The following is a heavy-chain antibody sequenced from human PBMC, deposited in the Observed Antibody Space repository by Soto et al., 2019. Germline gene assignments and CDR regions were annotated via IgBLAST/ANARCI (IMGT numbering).Heavy chain of an antibody. D-gene: IGHD3-3*01. V-gene: IGHV4-4*07. CDR1: GGSISSYY. CDR2: IYTSGST. J-gene: IGHJ6*02. CDR3: ARHSGYYDVWSGDPNYGMVG. Sequence: SEPMSLTCTVSGGSISSYYWSWIRQRAGKGLEWIGRIYTSGSTNYNPSLKSRVTMSVDTSKNQFSLKLSSVTAADTAVYYCARHSGYYDVWSGDPNYGMVGRGPATT.